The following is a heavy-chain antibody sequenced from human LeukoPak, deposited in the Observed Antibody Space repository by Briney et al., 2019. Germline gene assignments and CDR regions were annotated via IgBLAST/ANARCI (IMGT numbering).Heavy chain of an antibody. CDR3: ARGGPRITIFGVVIMEGSEYNWFDP. CDR2: IYYSGST. D-gene: IGHD3-3*01. J-gene: IGHJ5*02. CDR1: GGSLSSSSYY. Sequence: SETLSLTCTVSGGSLSSSSYYWGWIRQPPGKGLEWIGSIYYSGSTYYNPSLKSRVTISVDTSKNQFSLKLSSVTAADTAVYYCARGGPRITIFGVVIMEGSEYNWFDPWGQGTLVTVSS. V-gene: IGHV4-39*01.